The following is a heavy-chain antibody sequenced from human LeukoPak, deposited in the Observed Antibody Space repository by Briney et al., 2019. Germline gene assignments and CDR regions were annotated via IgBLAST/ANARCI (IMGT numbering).Heavy chain of an antibody. Sequence: LTGRSLRLSCAASGFTFDDYAMHWVRQAPGKGLEWVSGISWSSGSIGYADSVNGRFTISRDYDNNSLYLQVNSLRAEDAALYYCAKANTYTAPTSDLFDPWGQGTLVTVPS. V-gene: IGHV3-9*01. CDR1: GFTFDDYA. D-gene: IGHD2-2*02. J-gene: IGHJ5*02. CDR2: ISWSSGSI. CDR3: AKANTYTAPTSDLFDP.